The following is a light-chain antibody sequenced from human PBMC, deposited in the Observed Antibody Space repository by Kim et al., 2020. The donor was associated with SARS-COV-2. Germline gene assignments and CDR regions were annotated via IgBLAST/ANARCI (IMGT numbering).Light chain of an antibody. V-gene: IGLV3-19*01. CDR1: SLRSYY. J-gene: IGLJ2*01. CDR3: NSRDSNNNVL. CDR2: GKN. Sequence: SSELTQDPAVSVALGQTVRITCQGDSLRSYYATWYQQKPGQAPKLVIYGKNNRPSGIPDRFSGSSSGNTASLTITGTQAGDEADYYCNSRDSNNNVLFGGGPQLTVL.